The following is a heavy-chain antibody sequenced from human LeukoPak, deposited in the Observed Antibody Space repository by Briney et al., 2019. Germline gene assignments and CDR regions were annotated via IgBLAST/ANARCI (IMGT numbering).Heavy chain of an antibody. CDR1: GGSISSSSYY. Sequence: SETLSLTCTVSGGSISSSSYYWGWIRQPPGKGLEWIGSIYYSGSTYYNPSLKSRVTISVDTSKNQFSLQLSSVTAADTAVYYCARPVGYYYYMDVWGKGTTVTVSS. CDR2: IYYSGST. V-gene: IGHV4-39*01. J-gene: IGHJ6*03. CDR3: ARPVGYYYYMDV.